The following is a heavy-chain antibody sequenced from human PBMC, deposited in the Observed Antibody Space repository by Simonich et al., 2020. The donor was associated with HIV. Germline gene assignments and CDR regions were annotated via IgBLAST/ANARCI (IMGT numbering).Heavy chain of an antibody. CDR1: GFTCSSYW. V-gene: IGHV3-7*01. CDR2: ITQDGSEK. D-gene: IGHD6-19*01. Sequence: EVQLVEFGGGLVQPGGCLRLSCAASGFTCSSYWISWVRQAQGHGLEWVANITQDGSEKYYVDSVKGRFTISRDNAKNSLYLQMNSLRAEDPAVYYCARDLGSGWYGIDYWGQGTLVTVSS. J-gene: IGHJ4*02. CDR3: ARDLGSGWYGIDY.